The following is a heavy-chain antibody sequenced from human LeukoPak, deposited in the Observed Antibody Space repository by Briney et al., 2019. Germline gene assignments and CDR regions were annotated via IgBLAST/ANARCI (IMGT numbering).Heavy chain of an antibody. CDR2: TYYRSKWSS. V-gene: IGHV6-1*01. CDR3: ARDADSSNEWGPFDP. CDR1: GDSVSISAS. Sequence: SQTLSLTCAISGDSVSISASWNWIRQSPSRGLEWLGRTYYRSKWSSDYATSVKSRITINADTSKNQFSLQLSSVIPEDTAVYYCARDADSSNEWGPFDPWGQGTLVTVSS. J-gene: IGHJ5*02. D-gene: IGHD1-1*01.